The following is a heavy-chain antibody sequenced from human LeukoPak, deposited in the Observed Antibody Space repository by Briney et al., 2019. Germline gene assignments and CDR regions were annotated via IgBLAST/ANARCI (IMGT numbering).Heavy chain of an antibody. CDR3: TTEISDYVWGSYRSVNYYFDY. CDR2: IRGIGGST. D-gene: IGHD3-16*02. CDR1: GFTFSSYA. J-gene: IGHJ4*02. Sequence: GGSLRLSCAASGFTFSSYAMSWVRQAPGKGLDGVSAIRGIGGSTYYADSVKGRFTISRDNSKNTLYLQMNSLKTEDTAVYYCTTEISDYVWGSYRSVNYYFDYWGQGTLVTVSS. V-gene: IGHV3-23*01.